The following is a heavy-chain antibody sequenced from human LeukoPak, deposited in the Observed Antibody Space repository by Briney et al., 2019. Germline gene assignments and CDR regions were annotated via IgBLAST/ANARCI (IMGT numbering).Heavy chain of an antibody. Sequence: SETLSLTCAVAGGSISSSNWWSWVRQPPGKGLEWIGEIYYSGRTNYNPSLKSRVTISVDKSKNQFSLKLSSVTAADTAVYYCASFYCSGGSCYQYYYYYYMDVWGKGTTVTISS. CDR3: ASFYCSGGSCYQYYYYYYMDV. J-gene: IGHJ6*03. CDR1: GGSISSSNW. D-gene: IGHD2-15*01. CDR2: IYYSGRT. V-gene: IGHV4-4*02.